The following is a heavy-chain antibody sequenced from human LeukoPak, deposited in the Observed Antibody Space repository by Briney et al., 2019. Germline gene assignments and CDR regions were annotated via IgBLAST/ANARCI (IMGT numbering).Heavy chain of an antibody. CDR3: ARKGRRGNYVVY. Sequence: ASVKVSCKASGYTFTSYDINWVRQATGQGLEWMGWMNPNSGNTGYAQKFQGRVTMTRNTSISTAYMELSSLRSEDTAVYYCARKGRRGNYVVYWGQGTLVTVSS. D-gene: IGHD6-13*01. V-gene: IGHV1-8*01. J-gene: IGHJ4*02. CDR1: GYTFTSYD. CDR2: MNPNSGNT.